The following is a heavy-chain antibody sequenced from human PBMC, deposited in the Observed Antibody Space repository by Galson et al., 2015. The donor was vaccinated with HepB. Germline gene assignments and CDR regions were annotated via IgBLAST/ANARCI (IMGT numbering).Heavy chain of an antibody. V-gene: IGHV3-11*03. J-gene: IGHJ4*02. Sequence: SLRLSCAVSGLNFNDSYMSWVRQAPGRGLEWIAYIGLTWSHTTYAGSVRGRFAISRDNAKQSLHLQMSSLRAEDTALYFCARSGNRQLSPQFDYWGQGTLVTVSS. D-gene: IGHD1-14*01. CDR2: IGLTWSHT. CDR1: GLNFNDSY. CDR3: ARSGNRQLSPQFDY.